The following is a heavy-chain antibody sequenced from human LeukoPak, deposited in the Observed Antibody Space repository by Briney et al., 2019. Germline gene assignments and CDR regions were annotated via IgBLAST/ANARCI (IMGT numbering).Heavy chain of an antibody. CDR3: ARDPKWELSDAFDI. J-gene: IGHJ3*02. D-gene: IGHD1-26*01. CDR2: IYHSGST. V-gene: IGHV4-30-2*01. CDR1: GGSISSGGYY. Sequence: SETLSLTCTVSGGSISSGGYYWSWIRQPPGKGLEWIGYIYHSGSTYYNPSLKSRVTISVDRSKNQFSLKLSSVTAADTAVYYCARDPKWELSDAFDIWGQGTMVTVSS.